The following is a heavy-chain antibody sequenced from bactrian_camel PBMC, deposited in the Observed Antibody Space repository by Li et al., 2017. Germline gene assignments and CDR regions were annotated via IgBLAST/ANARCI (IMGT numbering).Heavy chain of an antibody. D-gene: IGHD2*01. CDR1: GFTFSSYC. CDR2: IDTLGAT. CDR3: AAEASVVCYTMPPYEYTY. J-gene: IGHJ4*01. Sequence: HVQLVESGGGLVQPGGSLRLSCAASGFTFSSYCMGWFRQAPGKERETVAAIDTLGATNYAESVKGRFTLSRDNAKTTLYLQMNTLKPEDTAAYYCAAEASVVCYTMPPYEYTYRGQGTQVTV. V-gene: IGHV3S1*01.